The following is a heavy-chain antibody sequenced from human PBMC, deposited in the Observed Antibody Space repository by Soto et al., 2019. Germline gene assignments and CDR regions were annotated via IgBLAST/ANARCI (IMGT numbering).Heavy chain of an antibody. Sequence: QVQLQESGPGLLKPSGTLSLTCTVSGDSMSSSNLWNWVRQPPGKGLEWIGEAHHSGRTNYNPSLKSRVTISVDRSQNHFSLQLTSVTAADTAVYYCARSEATALDYWGQGTLVTVSS. CDR2: AHHSGRT. CDR1: GDSMSSSNL. CDR3: ARSEATALDY. J-gene: IGHJ4*02. V-gene: IGHV4-4*02.